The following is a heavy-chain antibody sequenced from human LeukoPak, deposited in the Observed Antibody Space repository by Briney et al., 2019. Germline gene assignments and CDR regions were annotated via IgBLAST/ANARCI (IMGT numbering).Heavy chain of an antibody. CDR3: ARDPAYYDSSGPATRFDP. CDR2: XXXNSGGT. CDR1: GYTFTGYY. D-gene: IGHD3-22*01. J-gene: IGHJ5*02. Sequence: ASVKVSCKASGYTFTGYYMHWVRQAPGQGLEXXXXXXXNSGGTNYAQKFQGRVTMTRDTSISTAYMELSRLRSDDTAVYYCARDPAYYDSSGPATRFDPWGQGTLVTVSS. V-gene: IGHV1-2*02.